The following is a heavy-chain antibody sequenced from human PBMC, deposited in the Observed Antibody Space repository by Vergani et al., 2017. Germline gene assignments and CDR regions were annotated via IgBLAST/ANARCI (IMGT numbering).Heavy chain of an antibody. D-gene: IGHD3-22*01. CDR3: ARVRRYDSSGYYYYYGMDV. V-gene: IGHV4-30-4*01. CDR2: IYYSGST. J-gene: IGHJ6*02. CDR1: GGSISSGDYY. Sequence: QVQLQESGPGLVKPSQTLSLTCTVSGGSISSGDYYWSWIRQPPGKGLEWIGYIYYSGSTYYNPSLKSRVTISVDTSKNQFSLKLSSVTAADMAVYYCARVRRYDSSGYYYYYGMDVWGQGTTVTVSS.